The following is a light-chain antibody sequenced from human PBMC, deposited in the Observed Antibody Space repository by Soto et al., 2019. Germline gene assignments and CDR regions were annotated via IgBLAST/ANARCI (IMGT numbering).Light chain of an antibody. CDR3: LLYYSAFGLV. CDR2: DTT. J-gene: IGLJ2*01. Sequence: QAVVTQEPSLTVSPGGTVTLTCASNTGTVTTGHFPYWFQQKPGQAPRTLIYDTTNRHSWTPARFSGSLLGGKAALTLSGAQPEDEAEYLCLLYYSAFGLVFGGGTKLTVL. CDR1: TGTVTTGHF. V-gene: IGLV7-46*01.